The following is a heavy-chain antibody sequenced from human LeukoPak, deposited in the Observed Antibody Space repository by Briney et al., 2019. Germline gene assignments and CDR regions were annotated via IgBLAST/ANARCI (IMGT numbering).Heavy chain of an antibody. D-gene: IGHD3-22*01. CDR1: GGSISSYY. Sequence: SETLSLTCTVSGGSISSYYWSWIRQPPGKGLEWIGYIYYSGSTYYNPSLKSRVTISLDTSENLFSLRLTSVTAADTAVYFCARTNYYDSNDFPRYFDLWGRGTLVTVSS. J-gene: IGHJ2*01. CDR2: IYYSGST. V-gene: IGHV4-59*12. CDR3: ARTNYYDSNDFPRYFDL.